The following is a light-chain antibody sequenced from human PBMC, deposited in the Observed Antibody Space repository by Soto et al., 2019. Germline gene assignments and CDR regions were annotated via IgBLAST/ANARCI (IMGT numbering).Light chain of an antibody. J-gene: IGKJ2*01. V-gene: IGKV1-5*01. CDR2: DAS. CDR1: QSISSW. Sequence: DIQMAHSPSTLSASVGDRVTITCWASQSISSWLAWYQQKPGKAPKVLIYDASSLESGVPSRFSGSGSVTEVTLTISSLQTDDFATYSSQQYNSYQYTFGQGTKMEIK. CDR3: QQYNSYQYT.